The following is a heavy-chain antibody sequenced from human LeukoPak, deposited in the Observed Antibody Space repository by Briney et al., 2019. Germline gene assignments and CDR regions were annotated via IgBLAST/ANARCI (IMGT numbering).Heavy chain of an antibody. D-gene: IGHD2-8*01. CDR1: GFTFGTHT. J-gene: IGHJ5*02. CDR2: ISGSGDYI. V-gene: IGHV3-21*01. Sequence: PGGSLRLSCAASGFTFGTHTMNWVRQAPGKGLEWASSISGSGDYIHYADSVKGRITVSRDNAKDSLYLQMNSLRVEDTAVYYCVRIPNNAGFPNWFDPWGQGTLVIVSS. CDR3: VRIPNNAGFPNWFDP.